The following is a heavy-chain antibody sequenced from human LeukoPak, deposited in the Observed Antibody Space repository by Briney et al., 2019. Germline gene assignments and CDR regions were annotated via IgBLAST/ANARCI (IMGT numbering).Heavy chain of an antibody. V-gene: IGHV4-59*01. CDR2: IYYSGST. Sequence: SETLSLTCTVSGGSISSYYWSWIRQPPGKGLEWIGYIYYSGSTNYNPSLKSRVTISVDTSKNQFSLKLSSVTAADTAVYYCARVHYDFWSGSNWFDPWGQGTLVTVSS. D-gene: IGHD3-3*01. J-gene: IGHJ5*02. CDR3: ARVHYDFWSGSNWFDP. CDR1: GGSISSYY.